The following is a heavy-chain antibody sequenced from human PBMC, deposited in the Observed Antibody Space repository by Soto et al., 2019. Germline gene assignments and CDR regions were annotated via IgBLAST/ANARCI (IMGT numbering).Heavy chain of an antibody. Sequence: QVQLVQSGAEVKKPGSSVKVSCKASGGTFSSYTISWVRQAPGQGLEWMGRIIPILGIANYAQKFQGRVTITADKSTSTAYMELSSLRSEDTAVYYCASVAVADGAFDIWGQGTMVTVSS. CDR3: ASVAVADGAFDI. V-gene: IGHV1-69*02. CDR2: IIPILGIA. CDR1: GGTFSSYT. D-gene: IGHD6-19*01. J-gene: IGHJ3*02.